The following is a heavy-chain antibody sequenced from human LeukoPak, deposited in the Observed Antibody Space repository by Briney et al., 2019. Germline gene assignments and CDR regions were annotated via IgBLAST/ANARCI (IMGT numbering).Heavy chain of an antibody. J-gene: IGHJ4*02. CDR2: ISYDGSNK. CDR3: TRDGYASTWYVFDF. D-gene: IGHD6-13*01. Sequence: PGGSLRLSCAASGFTFSSYGMHWVRQAPGKGLEWVAVISYDGSNKYYADSVKGRFTISRDNSKNTLYLQMNNLRAEDTAVYYCTRDGYASTWYVFDFWGQGTLVTVSS. V-gene: IGHV3-30*03. CDR1: GFTFSSYG.